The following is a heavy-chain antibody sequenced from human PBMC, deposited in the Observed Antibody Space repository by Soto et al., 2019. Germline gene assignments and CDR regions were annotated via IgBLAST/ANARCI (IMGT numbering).Heavy chain of an antibody. D-gene: IGHD3-9*01. CDR1: GLSFSWAW. CDR3: AKDGDILTGGLFDY. J-gene: IGHJ4*02. Sequence: GGSLRLSCAASGLSFSWAWMNWVRQAPGKGLEWVGLIKSKINGETTHYAAPAKGRFTISRDDSKATVYLQMDSLKAEDTAVYYCAKDGDILTGGLFDYWGQGTLVTVSS. V-gene: IGHV3-15*07. CDR2: IKSKINGETT.